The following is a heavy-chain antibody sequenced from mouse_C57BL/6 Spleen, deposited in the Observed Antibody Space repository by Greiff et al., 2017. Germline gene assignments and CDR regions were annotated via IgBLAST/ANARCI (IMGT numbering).Heavy chain of an antibody. CDR1: GYTFTSYW. CDR3: ARERPPYYYGRSYVGYAMDY. J-gene: IGHJ4*01. V-gene: IGHV1-72*01. Sequence: QVQLQQPGAELVKPGASVKLSCKASGYTFTSYWMPWVKQRPGRGLEWIGRIDPNSGGTKYNEKFKSKATLTVDKPSSTAYMQLSSLTSEDSAVYYCARERPPYYYGRSYVGYAMDYWGQGTSVTVSS. D-gene: IGHD1-1*01. CDR2: IDPNSGGT.